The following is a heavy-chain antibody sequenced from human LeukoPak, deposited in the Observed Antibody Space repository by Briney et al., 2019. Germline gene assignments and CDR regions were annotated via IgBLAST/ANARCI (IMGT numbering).Heavy chain of an antibody. V-gene: IGHV3-7*03. CDR2: IKQDGSEK. J-gene: IGHJ4*02. Sequence: GGSLRLSCAASGFTFSSYWMSWVRQAPGKGLEWVANIKQDGSEKYYVDSVKGRFTISRDNAKNSLYLQMNSLRAEDTAVYYCASQGLDTAMAPHFDYWGQGTLVTVSP. CDR3: ASQGLDTAMAPHFDY. D-gene: IGHD5-18*01. CDR1: GFTFSSYW.